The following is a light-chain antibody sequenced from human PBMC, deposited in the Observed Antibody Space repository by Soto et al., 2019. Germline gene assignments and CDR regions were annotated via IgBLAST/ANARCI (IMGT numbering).Light chain of an antibody. J-gene: IGLJ1*01. CDR3: GADHGSGSKGGV. V-gene: IGLV9-49*01. CDR2: VGTGGIVG. Sequence: QPVLAQPPAASASRGASVTLTCTLSSGYSNYKVDWYQQRPGKGPRFVMRVGTGGIVGSKGDGIPDRFSVLGSGLNRYLTIKNIQEEDESDYHCGADHGSGSKGGVFGTGTKVTVL. CDR1: SGYSNYK.